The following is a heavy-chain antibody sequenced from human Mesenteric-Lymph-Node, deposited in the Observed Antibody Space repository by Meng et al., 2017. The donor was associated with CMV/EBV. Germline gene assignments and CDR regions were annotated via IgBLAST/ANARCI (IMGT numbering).Heavy chain of an antibody. Sequence: SETLSLTCTVSGGSISSYYWSWIRQPPGKGLEWIGYIYYSGSTNYNPSLKSRVSISVDTANSHFSLKVTSVTAADTAVYFCARGPITGTFYYGMDVWGQGTTVTVSS. CDR1: GGSISSYY. V-gene: IGHV4-59*01. CDR2: IYYSGST. J-gene: IGHJ6*02. D-gene: IGHD5-12*01. CDR3: ARGPITGTFYYGMDV.